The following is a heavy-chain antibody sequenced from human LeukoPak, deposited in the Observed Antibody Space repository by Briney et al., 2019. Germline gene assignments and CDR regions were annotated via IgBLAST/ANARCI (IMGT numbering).Heavy chain of an antibody. D-gene: IGHD3-9*01. CDR1: GFTVSSNY. J-gene: IGHJ6*02. Sequence: PGGSLRLSCAASGFTVSSNYMSWVRQAPGKGLEWVSVIYSGGSTYYADSVKGRFTISRDNAKNSLYLQMNSLRAEDTAVYYCASPYYDILTGRGTYYYYGMDVWGQGTTVTVSS. V-gene: IGHV3-53*01. CDR3: ASPYYDILTGRGTYYYYGMDV. CDR2: IYSGGST.